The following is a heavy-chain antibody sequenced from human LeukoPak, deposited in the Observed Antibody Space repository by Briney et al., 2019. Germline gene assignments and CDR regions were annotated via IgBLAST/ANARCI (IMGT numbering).Heavy chain of an antibody. J-gene: IGHJ5*02. CDR3: ARHPVYAIGWFDP. Sequence: KHGESLKISCKGSGYSFTSYWIGWVRQMPGKGVEWMGIIYPGDSDTRYSPSFQGQVTISADKSISTAYLQWSSLKASDTAMYYCARHPVYAIGWFDPWGQGTLVTVSS. CDR1: GYSFTSYW. D-gene: IGHD2-8*01. CDR2: IYPGDSDT. V-gene: IGHV5-51*01.